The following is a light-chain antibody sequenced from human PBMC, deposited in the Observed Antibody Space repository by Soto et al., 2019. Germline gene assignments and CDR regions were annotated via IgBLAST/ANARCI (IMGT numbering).Light chain of an antibody. CDR1: QSVSSY. V-gene: IGKV3-11*01. Sequence: EIVLTQSPATLSLSPGERATLSCRASQSVSSYLAWYQQKPGQAPRLLIYGASNRATGIPARFSGSGSGTDFTLTISSLEPEDFAFYYGQQRSNWPSVTFGGGTKVDIK. J-gene: IGKJ4*01. CDR2: GAS. CDR3: QQRSNWPSVT.